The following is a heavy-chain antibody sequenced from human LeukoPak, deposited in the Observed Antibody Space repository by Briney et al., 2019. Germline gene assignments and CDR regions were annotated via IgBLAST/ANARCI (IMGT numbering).Heavy chain of an antibody. D-gene: IGHD3-22*01. CDR3: ARDYRYYDSSGPSGY. CDR1: GFTVSSNY. J-gene: IGHJ4*02. Sequence: GGSLRLSCAASGFTVSSNYMSWVRQAPGKGLEWVSVIYSGGSTYYADSVKGRFTISRDNSKNTLYLQMNSLRAEDTAVYYCARDYRYYDSSGPSGYWGQGTLVTVSS. V-gene: IGHV3-66*01. CDR2: IYSGGST.